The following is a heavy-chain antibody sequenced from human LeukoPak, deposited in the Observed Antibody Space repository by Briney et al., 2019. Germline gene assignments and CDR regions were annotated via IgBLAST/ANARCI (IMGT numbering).Heavy chain of an antibody. CDR2: IGDDGSTT. CDR3: ARDFPQPSSGWFENPGAAFDI. J-gene: IGHJ3*02. Sequence: PGGSLRLSCAASGFTFSRYWMHWVRQAPGKGLVWVSRIGDDGSTTAYADSVKGRFTISRDNAKNTLYLQMNSLRAEDTAVYYCARDFPQPSSGWFENPGAAFDIWGQGTMVTVSS. D-gene: IGHD6-19*01. V-gene: IGHV3-74*01. CDR1: GFTFSRYW.